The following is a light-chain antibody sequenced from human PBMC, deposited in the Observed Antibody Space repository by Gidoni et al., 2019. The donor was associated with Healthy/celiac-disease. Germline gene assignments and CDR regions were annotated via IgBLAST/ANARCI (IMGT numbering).Light chain of an antibody. J-gene: IGKJ3*01. CDR3: QQLNSYPLT. Sequence: LQLTQSPSFLSASVGDRVNITCRASQGISSYFAWYQQKPGNAPKLLIYAASTLQCGVPSRFSGSGSGTEFTLTTSSLQPEDFATYYCQQLNSYPLTFGPGTKVDIK. CDR2: AAS. V-gene: IGKV1-9*01. CDR1: QGISSY.